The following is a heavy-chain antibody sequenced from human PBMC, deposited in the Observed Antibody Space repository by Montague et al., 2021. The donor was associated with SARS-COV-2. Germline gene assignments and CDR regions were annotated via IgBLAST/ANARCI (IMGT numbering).Heavy chain of an antibody. D-gene: IGHD3-10*01. V-gene: IGHV4-59*01. Sequence: SETLSLTCTVSGGSITSYYWSWIRQPPGKGLEYIGYIYYSGSTNYNPSLKSRVTMSVDTSKNQFSLKLSSVTAADTAVYYCARGDGHYYGSGTYPYYWGQGTLVIVSS. CDR3: ARGDGHYYGSGTYPYY. CDR2: IYYSGST. CDR1: GGSITSYY. J-gene: IGHJ4*02.